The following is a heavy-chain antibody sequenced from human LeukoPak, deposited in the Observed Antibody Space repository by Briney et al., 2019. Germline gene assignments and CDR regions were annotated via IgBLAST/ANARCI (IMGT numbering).Heavy chain of an antibody. Sequence: GGSLRLSCAASGFTFSSYAMSWVRQAPGKGLELVSSISSSGTYKYYADSVKGRFTISRDNAKNSLYLQMNSLRAEDTAVYYCAKGKDSVAGATNDYWGQGTLVTVSS. CDR3: AKGKDSVAGATNDY. D-gene: IGHD6-19*01. V-gene: IGHV3-21*01. CDR2: ISSSGTYK. CDR1: GFTFSSYA. J-gene: IGHJ4*02.